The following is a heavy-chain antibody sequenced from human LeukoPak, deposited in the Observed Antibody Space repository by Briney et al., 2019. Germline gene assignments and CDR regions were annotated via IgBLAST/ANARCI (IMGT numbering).Heavy chain of an antibody. CDR2: IKHDGSEK. Sequence: AGGSLRLSCVASGFTFSRFWMTWVRQAPGKGLEWVANIKHDGSEKFYVDSVRGRFSISRDNAKNSLHLQMNSLRVEDTALYFCARDGESYSGDDEFDIWGQGTTVIVSS. V-gene: IGHV3-7*05. J-gene: IGHJ3*02. CDR3: ARDGESYSGDDEFDI. D-gene: IGHD1-26*01. CDR1: GFTFSRFW.